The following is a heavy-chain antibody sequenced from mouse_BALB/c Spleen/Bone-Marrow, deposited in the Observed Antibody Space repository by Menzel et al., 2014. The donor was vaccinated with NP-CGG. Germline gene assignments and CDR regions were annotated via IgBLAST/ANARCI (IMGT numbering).Heavy chain of an antibody. CDR2: IRSKSNNYAT. V-gene: IGHV10-3*03. Sequence: EVKLQESGGGLVQPKGSLKLSCAASGFTFNTYAMHWVCQAPGKGLEWVARIRSKSNNYATYYADSVKDRFTISRDDSQSMLYLQMNNLKTEDTAMYYCVREDYGRGFAYWGRGTLVTVSA. J-gene: IGHJ3*01. CDR3: VREDYGRGFAY. CDR1: GFTFNTYA. D-gene: IGHD1-1*01.